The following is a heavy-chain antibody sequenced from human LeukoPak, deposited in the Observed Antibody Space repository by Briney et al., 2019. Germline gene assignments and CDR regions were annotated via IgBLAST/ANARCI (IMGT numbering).Heavy chain of an antibody. Sequence: GGSLRLSCAASGFTFRSYGMHWVRQAPGKGLEWVAVIWYDGNNKYYGDSVKGRFTISRDNSKNTLYLQMNSLRAEDTAVYYCASLGSSIDYWGQGTLVTVSS. J-gene: IGHJ4*02. CDR3: ASLGSSIDY. V-gene: IGHV3-33*01. CDR1: GFTFRSYG. CDR2: IWYDGNNK. D-gene: IGHD6-13*01.